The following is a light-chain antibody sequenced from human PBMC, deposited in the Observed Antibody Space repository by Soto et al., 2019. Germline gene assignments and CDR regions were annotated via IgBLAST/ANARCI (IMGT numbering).Light chain of an antibody. CDR1: QSISSE. Sequence: ERVMTQSPATLSVSPGERATLSCRASQSISSELAWYQQKPGQPPRLLIYSASSRATGVPARFTGSGSGSEFTLTISGLQSEDFAVYYCQQGHNWPLTLGQGTRLEI. V-gene: IGKV3-15*01. J-gene: IGKJ2*01. CDR2: SAS. CDR3: QQGHNWPLT.